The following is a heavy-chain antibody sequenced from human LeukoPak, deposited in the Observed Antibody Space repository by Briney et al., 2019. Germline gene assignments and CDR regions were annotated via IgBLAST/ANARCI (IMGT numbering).Heavy chain of an antibody. Sequence: PSETLSLTCTVSGGSISSYYWSWIRQPPGKGLEWIGYIYYSRSTNYNPSLKSRVTISVDTSKNQFPLKLSSVTAADTAVYYCARGGCSSTSCATDWFDPWGQGTLVTVSS. CDR3: ARGGCSSTSCATDWFDP. D-gene: IGHD2-2*01. V-gene: IGHV4-59*01. J-gene: IGHJ5*02. CDR1: GGSISSYY. CDR2: IYYSRST.